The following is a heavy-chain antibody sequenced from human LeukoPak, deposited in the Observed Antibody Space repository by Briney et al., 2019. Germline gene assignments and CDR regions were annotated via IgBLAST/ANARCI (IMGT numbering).Heavy chain of an antibody. Sequence: PSETLSLTCTVSGGSISSSSYYWGRIRQPPGKGLEWIGSIYYSGSTYYNPSLKSRVTISVDTSKNQFSLKLSSVTAADTAVYYCARDIVVVVAATQTYYYYYGMDVWGQGTTVTVSS. CDR2: IYYSGST. CDR3: ARDIVVVVAATQTYYYYYGMDV. CDR1: GGSISSSSYY. V-gene: IGHV4-39*02. D-gene: IGHD2-15*01. J-gene: IGHJ6*02.